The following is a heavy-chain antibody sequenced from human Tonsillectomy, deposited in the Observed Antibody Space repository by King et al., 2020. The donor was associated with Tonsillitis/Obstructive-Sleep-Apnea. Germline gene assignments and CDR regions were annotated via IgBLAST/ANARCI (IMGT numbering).Heavy chain of an antibody. V-gene: IGHV1-18*01. CDR3: ARVRGYCSTTNYYAPFDY. CDR1: GYTFTNNG. CDR2: NSVFNDNT. Sequence: QLVQSGAEVKKPGASVKVSCKASGYTFTNNGISWVRQAPGQGLEWMGWNSVFNDNTNYAQKFQGRVTMTTDTSTSTAYMELRSLRSDDTAVYYCARVRGYCSTTNYYAPFDYWGQGTLVTVSS. D-gene: IGHD2-2*01. J-gene: IGHJ4*02.